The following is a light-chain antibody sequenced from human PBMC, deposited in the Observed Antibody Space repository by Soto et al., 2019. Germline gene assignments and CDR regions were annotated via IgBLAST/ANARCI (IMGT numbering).Light chain of an antibody. Sequence: QSVLTQPPSASETPGPRVTISCSGSSSNIGSNTVNWYQQLPGTAPKLLIYSNNQRLSGVPDRFSGSKSGTSASLAISGLQSEDEADYYCAAWDDSLNGHVFGTGTKVTVL. CDR2: SNN. J-gene: IGLJ1*01. CDR3: AAWDDSLNGHV. CDR1: SSNIGSNT. V-gene: IGLV1-44*01.